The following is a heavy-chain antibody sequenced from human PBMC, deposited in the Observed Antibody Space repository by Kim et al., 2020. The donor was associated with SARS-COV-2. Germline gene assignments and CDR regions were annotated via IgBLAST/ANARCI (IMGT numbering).Heavy chain of an antibody. CDR2: IKSKPNGETT. D-gene: IGHD2-15*01. V-gene: IGHV3-15*01. CDR3: TADDCGGGSCYCIY. Sequence: GGSLRLSCTTSGFTFSNAWMSWVRQAPGKGLEWDGRIKSKPNGETTDYAAPVKGRFTISRDDSKDTLYLQMNSLKTEDTAVYYCTADDCGGGSCYCIYWGQGHLVTVSS. CDR1: GFTFSNAW. J-gene: IGHJ4*02.